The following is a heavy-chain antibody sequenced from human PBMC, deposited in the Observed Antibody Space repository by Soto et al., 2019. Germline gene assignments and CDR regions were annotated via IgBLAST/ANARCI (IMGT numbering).Heavy chain of an antibody. J-gene: IGHJ4*02. CDR2: ISARGGSS. D-gene: IGHD5-12*01. V-gene: IGHV3-23*01. Sequence: EVHLLESGGGLVQPGGSLRLSCAASGFSFNSYAMVGFRQAPGKGLEWVSVISARGGSSYFADSVKGRFTISRDNSKNVLSLEMNSLRAEDTAIYFCAKGSIEYSASVENWGQGTLVLVSS. CDR3: AKGSIEYSASVEN. CDR1: GFSFNSYA.